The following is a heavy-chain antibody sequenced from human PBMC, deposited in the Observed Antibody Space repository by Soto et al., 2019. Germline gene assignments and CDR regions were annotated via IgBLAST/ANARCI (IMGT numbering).Heavy chain of an antibody. Sequence: SETLSLTCDVSGDTISTGGYTWAWIRQPPGKALEWIGHTYHSGNPYYNPSLKSRVIISVDRSKNQFSLKVRSVTAADTAVYYCARSGIVVVPAAKRRPFDYWGQGTLVTVSS. CDR3: ARSGIVVVPAAKRRPFDY. CDR1: GDTISTGGYT. J-gene: IGHJ4*02. CDR2: TYHSGNP. D-gene: IGHD2-2*01. V-gene: IGHV4-30-2*01.